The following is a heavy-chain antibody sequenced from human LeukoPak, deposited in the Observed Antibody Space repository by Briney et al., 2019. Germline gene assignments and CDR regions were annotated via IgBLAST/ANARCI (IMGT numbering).Heavy chain of an antibody. J-gene: IGHJ4*02. V-gene: IGHV4-59*01. CDR1: AGSISTDY. CDR3: ARGFYYYDSSGPRAFDY. D-gene: IGHD3-22*01. Sequence: SETLSLTCIVSAGSISTDYWNWIRQPPGKGLEWIGYTYYNGYTSYNPSLKSRVTISVDTSKNQFSLKLNSVTAADTAVYYCARGFYYYDSSGPRAFDYWGQGTLVTVSS. CDR2: TYYNGYT.